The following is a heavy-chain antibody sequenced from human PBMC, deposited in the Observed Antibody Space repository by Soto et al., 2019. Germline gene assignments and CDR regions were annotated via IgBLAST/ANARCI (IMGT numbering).Heavy chain of an antibody. Sequence: SETLSLTCAVYGGSFSGYYWSWIRQPPGKGLEWIGKIYYSGSTYYNPSLKSRVTISVDTSKNQFPLKLSSVTAADTAVYYCARSMTTVVTLDYWGQGTLVTVSS. CDR2: IYYSGST. CDR3: ARSMTTVVTLDY. D-gene: IGHD4-17*01. CDR1: GGSFSGYY. V-gene: IGHV4-34*01. J-gene: IGHJ4*02.